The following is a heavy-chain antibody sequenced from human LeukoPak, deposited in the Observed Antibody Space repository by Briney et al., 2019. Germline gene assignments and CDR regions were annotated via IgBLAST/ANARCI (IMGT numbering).Heavy chain of an antibody. V-gene: IGHV4-59*08. D-gene: IGHD3-10*01. J-gene: IGHJ3*02. CDR1: GGSISSYY. CDR3: ARSLDYYGSGSYWFDI. Sequence: PSETLSLTCTVSGGSISSYYWSWIRQPPGKGLEWIGYIYCSGSTNYNPSLKSRVTISVDTSKNQFSLKLSSVTAADTAVYYCARSLDYYGSGSYWFDIWGQGTMVTVSS. CDR2: IYCSGST.